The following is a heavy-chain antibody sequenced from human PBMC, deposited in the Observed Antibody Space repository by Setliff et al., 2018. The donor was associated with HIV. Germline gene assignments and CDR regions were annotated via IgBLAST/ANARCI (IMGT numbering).Heavy chain of an antibody. CDR2: IYTSGST. J-gene: IGHJ6*03. CDR3: ARGGREYGVNYYYYYMDV. D-gene: IGHD3-10*01. Sequence: PSETLSLTCTVSGGSMSTYYWSWIRQPPGKGLEWIGYIYTSGSTNYNPSLRSRVTISVDTSKNHFSLRLSSVTAADTAVYYCARGGREYGVNYYYYYMDVWGKGTTVTVSS. CDR1: GGSMSTYY. V-gene: IGHV4-4*08.